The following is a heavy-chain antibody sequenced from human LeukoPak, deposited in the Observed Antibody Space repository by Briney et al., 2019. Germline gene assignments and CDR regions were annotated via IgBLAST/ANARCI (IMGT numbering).Heavy chain of an antibody. CDR3: ARTRYYYNSRSYGAPYYFDY. D-gene: IGHD3-10*01. CDR1: VGSISSNSYY. CDR2: IYYSGST. V-gene: IGHV4-39*01. J-gene: IGHJ4*02. Sequence: PSETLSLTCAASVGSISSNSYYWGWIRNPPGKGLAWIGSIYYSGSTYYNPSLKSRVTISVDTSKNQFSLKLSSVTAADTAVYYCARTRYYYNSRSYGAPYYFDYWGQGTLVTVSS.